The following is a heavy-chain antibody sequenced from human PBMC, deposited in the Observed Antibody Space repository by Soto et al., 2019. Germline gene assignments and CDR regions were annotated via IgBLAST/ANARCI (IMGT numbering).Heavy chain of an antibody. Sequence: ASVKVSCKASGYTFTGYYMHWVRQAPGQGLEWMGWINPNSGGTNYAQKFQGWVTMTRDTSISTAYMELSRLRSDDTAVYYCARSVGYCSGGSCLQVYYFDYWGQGTLVTVSS. CDR3: ARSVGYCSGGSCLQVYYFDY. D-gene: IGHD2-15*01. CDR2: INPNSGGT. V-gene: IGHV1-2*04. J-gene: IGHJ4*02. CDR1: GYTFTGYY.